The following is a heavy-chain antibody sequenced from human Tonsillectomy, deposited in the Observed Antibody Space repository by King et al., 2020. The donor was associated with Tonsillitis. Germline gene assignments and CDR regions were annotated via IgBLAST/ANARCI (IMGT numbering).Heavy chain of an antibody. V-gene: IGHV4-59*01. Sequence: QLQESGPGLVKPSETLSLTCAVSGDSIRNTCWGWVRQPPGKGLEWIGYLCNSGTTNYNSSLKSRITMSLDTSKNQFSLKLNSVTAADTAVYYCARDNRGSLDYWGQGALVTVSS. CDR1: GDSIRNTC. J-gene: IGHJ4*02. CDR2: LCNSGTT. CDR3: ARDNRGSLDY. D-gene: IGHD7-27*01.